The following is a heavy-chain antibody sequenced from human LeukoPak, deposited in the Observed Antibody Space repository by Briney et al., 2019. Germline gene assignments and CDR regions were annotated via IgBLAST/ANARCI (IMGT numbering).Heavy chain of an antibody. CDR2: IYYSGST. CDR1: GGSFSGYY. V-gene: IGHV4-34*01. Sequence: SETLSLTCAVYGGSFSGYYWSWIRQPPGKDLEWLGSIYYSGSTYYNPSLKSRVTISVDTSKNQFSLRLRSVTAADTAVYYCARENNHLTWFDPWGQGTLVTVSS. CDR3: ARENNHLTWFDP. J-gene: IGHJ5*02.